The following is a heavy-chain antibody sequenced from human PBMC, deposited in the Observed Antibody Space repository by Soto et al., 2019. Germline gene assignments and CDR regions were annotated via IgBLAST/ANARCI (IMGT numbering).Heavy chain of an antibody. V-gene: IGHV1-69*12. D-gene: IGHD6-19*01. CDR1: GGTFSRYA. Sequence: QVQLVQSGTEVKKPGSSVKVSCKASGGTFSRYAINWVRQAPGQGLEWMGGITPIFGTPNYAQKFQGRVTITADGSTKTAYMELRRLRAEHTAVYYCAQTLGLAVSGPGRFDLWGRGTLVTVTS. CDR2: ITPIFGTP. CDR3: AQTLGLAVSGPGRFDL. J-gene: IGHJ2*01.